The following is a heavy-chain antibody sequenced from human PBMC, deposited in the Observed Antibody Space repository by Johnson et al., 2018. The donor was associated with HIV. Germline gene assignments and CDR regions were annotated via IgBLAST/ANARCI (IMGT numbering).Heavy chain of an antibody. Sequence: VQLVESGGGVVQPGRSLRLSCAASGFTFSSYGMHWVRQAAGKGLEWVALIWYDGSNKYYADSVKGRFTISRDNSKNTLYLQMNSLRAEDTAVYYCAKDSMGFNWNQFEAFDVWGLATMVTVSS. V-gene: IGHV3-33*06. D-gene: IGHD1-20*01. CDR3: AKDSMGFNWNQFEAFDV. CDR2: IWYDGSNK. CDR1: GFTFSSYG. J-gene: IGHJ3*01.